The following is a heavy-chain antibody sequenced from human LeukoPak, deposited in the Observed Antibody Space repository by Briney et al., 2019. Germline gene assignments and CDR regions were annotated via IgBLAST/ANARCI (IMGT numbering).Heavy chain of an antibody. CDR2: IKSKTDGGTT. CDR1: GFTFINAW. Sequence: PGGSLRLSCAASGFTFINAWMTWVRQAPGKGLEWVGRIKSKTDGGTTDYAAPVKGRFTISRDDSKNTLYLQMNSLQSEDTAVYYCVRAYPYDYWGQGTLVTVSS. CDR3: VRAYPYDY. J-gene: IGHJ4*02. V-gene: IGHV3-15*01.